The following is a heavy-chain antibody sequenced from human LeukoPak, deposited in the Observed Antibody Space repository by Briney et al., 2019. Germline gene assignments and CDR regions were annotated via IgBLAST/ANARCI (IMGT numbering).Heavy chain of an antibody. J-gene: IGHJ3*02. V-gene: IGHV3-30-3*01. CDR2: ISYDGSNK. CDR1: GLTFSSYA. CDR3: ARDRIVVVPAAGENDAFDI. Sequence: GRSLRLSCAASGLTFSSYAMHWVRQAPGKGLEWVAVISYDGSNKYYADSVKGRFTISRDNSKNTLYLQMNSLRAEDTAVYYCARDRIVVVPAAGENDAFDIWGQGTMVTVSS. D-gene: IGHD2-2*01.